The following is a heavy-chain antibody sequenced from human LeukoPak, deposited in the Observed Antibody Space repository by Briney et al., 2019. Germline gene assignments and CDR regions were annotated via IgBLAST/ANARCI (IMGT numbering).Heavy chain of an antibody. CDR2: IYYSGST. V-gene: IGHV4-59*01. J-gene: IGHJ5*02. Sequence: SETLSLTCTVSGGSISSYYWSWIRQPPGKGLEWIGYIYYSGSTNYNPSLKSRVTISVDTSKNQFSLKLSSVTAADTAVYYCARGPTTVGVDPWGQGTLVTVSP. CDR1: GGSISSYY. D-gene: IGHD4-23*01. CDR3: ARGPTTVGVDP.